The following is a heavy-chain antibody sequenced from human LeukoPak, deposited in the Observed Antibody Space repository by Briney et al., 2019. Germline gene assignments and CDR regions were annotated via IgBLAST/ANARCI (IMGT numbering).Heavy chain of an antibody. J-gene: IGHJ3*02. Sequence: ASVKVSCKASGYTFTSYLMHWVRQAPGQGLEWMGIINPSGGSTIYAQKFQDRVTMTRDTSTSTVYMDLSSLRSEDTAVYYCAAMGSAFDIWGQGTMVIVSA. CDR3: AAMGSAFDI. V-gene: IGHV1-46*01. D-gene: IGHD5-18*01. CDR1: GYTFTSYL. CDR2: INPSGGST.